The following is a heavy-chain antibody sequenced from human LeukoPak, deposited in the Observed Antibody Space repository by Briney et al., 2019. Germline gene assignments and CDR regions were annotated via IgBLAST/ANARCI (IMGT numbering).Heavy chain of an antibody. D-gene: IGHD3-10*01. J-gene: IGHJ4*02. CDR2: ISRTGSTI. V-gene: IGHV3-48*03. CDR3: AREGSSYAPSQPFYFDY. CDR1: GFTFSSYD. Sequence: GGSLRLSCAASGFTFSSYDMNWVRQAPGKGLEWFSYISRTGSTIYYADSAQGRFTISRDNAKNSLYLQMNSLRAEDTAVYFCAREGSSYAPSQPFYFDYWGQGTLVTVSS.